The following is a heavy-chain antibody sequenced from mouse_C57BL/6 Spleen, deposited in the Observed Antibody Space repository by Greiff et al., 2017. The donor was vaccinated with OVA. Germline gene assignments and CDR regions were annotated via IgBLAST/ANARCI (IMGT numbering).Heavy chain of an antibody. CDR3: ARDITTELGYAMDY. Sequence: EVQLVESGGGLVKPGGSLKLSCAASGFTFSSYAMSWVRQTPEKRLEWVATISDGGSYTYYPDNVKGRFTISRDNAKNNLYLQMSHLKSEDTAMYYCARDITTELGYAMDYWGQGTSVTVSS. CDR1: GFTFSSYA. CDR2: ISDGGSYT. D-gene: IGHD1-1*01. V-gene: IGHV5-4*01. J-gene: IGHJ4*01.